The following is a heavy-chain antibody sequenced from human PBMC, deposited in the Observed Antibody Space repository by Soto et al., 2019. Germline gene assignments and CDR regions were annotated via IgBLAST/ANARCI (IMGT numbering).Heavy chain of an antibody. Sequence: SETLSLTCTVSGGSISSYYWSWIRQPPGKGLDWIGYIYYSGSTNYNPSLKSRVTISVDTSKNQFSLKLSSVTAADTAVYYCARVDYDFWSGYPYYYYGMDVWGQGTTVTV. V-gene: IGHV4-59*01. CDR3: ARVDYDFWSGYPYYYYGMDV. CDR1: GGSISSYY. D-gene: IGHD3-3*01. J-gene: IGHJ6*02. CDR2: IYYSGST.